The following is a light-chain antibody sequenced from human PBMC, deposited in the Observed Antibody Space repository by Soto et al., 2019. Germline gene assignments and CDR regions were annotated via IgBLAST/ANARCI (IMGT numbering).Light chain of an antibody. CDR1: QSVSSSY. Sequence: EIALTQSPGTLSLPPGERATLSCRASQSVSSSYLAWYQQKPGQAPRLLIYGASSRATGIPDRFSGSGSGTDFTLTISRLEPEDFAVYYCQQYGSSPVIFGQGTKLEIK. J-gene: IGKJ2*01. CDR2: GAS. V-gene: IGKV3-20*01. CDR3: QQYGSSPVI.